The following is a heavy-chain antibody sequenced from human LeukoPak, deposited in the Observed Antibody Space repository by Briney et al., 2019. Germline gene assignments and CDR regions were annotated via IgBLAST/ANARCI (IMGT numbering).Heavy chain of an antibody. CDR1: GYTFTNYW. CDR2: IYPGDSDT. CDR3: ARPPMSLWDAFDI. V-gene: IGHV5-51*01. D-gene: IGHD3-10*01. Sequence: GESLKISCKGSGYTFTNYWIGWVRQMPGKGLEWMGIIYPGDSDTRYSPSFQGQVTISADKSISTAYPQWSSLKASDTAMYYCARPPMSLWDAFDIWGQGTMVTVSS. J-gene: IGHJ3*02.